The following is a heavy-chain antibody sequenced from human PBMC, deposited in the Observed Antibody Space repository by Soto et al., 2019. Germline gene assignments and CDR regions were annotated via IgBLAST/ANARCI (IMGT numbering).Heavy chain of an antibody. Sequence: PGGSLRLSCAASGFTFDDYAMHWVRQAPGKGLEWVSGISWNSGSIGYADSVKGRFTISRDNAKNSLYLQMNSLRAEDTALYYCAKDRGSVWFGELPHWXQGTLVTVSS. D-gene: IGHD3-10*01. CDR2: ISWNSGSI. J-gene: IGHJ4*02. CDR3: AKDRGSVWFGELPH. CDR1: GFTFDDYA. V-gene: IGHV3-9*01.